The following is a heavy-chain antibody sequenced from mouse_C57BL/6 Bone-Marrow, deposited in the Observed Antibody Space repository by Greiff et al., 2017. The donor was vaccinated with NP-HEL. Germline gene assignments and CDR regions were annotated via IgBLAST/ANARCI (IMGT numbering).Heavy chain of an antibody. Sequence: EVQLQQSGEGLVKPGGSLKLSCAASGFTFSSYAMSWVRQTPEKRLEWVAYISRGGDYIYYADTVKGRFTISRDNARNTLYLQMSSLKSEDTAMYYFKRGRSLDHSALFDYWGQGTTLTVSS. D-gene: IGHD1-1*01. J-gene: IGHJ2*01. CDR1: GFTFSSYA. V-gene: IGHV5-9-1*02. CDR3: KRGRSLDHSALFDY. CDR2: ISRGGDYI.